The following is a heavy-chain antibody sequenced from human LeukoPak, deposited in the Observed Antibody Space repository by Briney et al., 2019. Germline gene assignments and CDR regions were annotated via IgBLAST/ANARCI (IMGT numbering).Heavy chain of an antibody. Sequence: SGGSLRLSCAASGFTFSSYAMHWVRQAPGKGLEWVAVISYDGSNKYYADSVKGRFTISRDNSKNTLYLQMNSLRAEDTAVYYCARDDPTPYDYGDYEGFYYYGMDVWGQGTTVTVSS. CDR3: ARDDPTPYDYGDYEGFYYYGMDV. CDR1: GFTFSSYA. CDR2: ISYDGSNK. V-gene: IGHV3-30*04. J-gene: IGHJ6*02. D-gene: IGHD4-17*01.